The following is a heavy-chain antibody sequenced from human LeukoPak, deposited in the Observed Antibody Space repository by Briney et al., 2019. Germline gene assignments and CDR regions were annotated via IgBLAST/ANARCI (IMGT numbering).Heavy chain of an antibody. CDR1: GGSISSSSYY. J-gene: IGHJ4*02. V-gene: IGHV4-61*02. Sequence: TSETLSLTCTVSGGSISSSSYYWSWIRQHAGKGLEWIGRIYTSGSTNYNSSLKSRVTISVDTSKNQFSLKLSSVTAADTAVYYCARVREHMVRGVTFDYRGQGTLVTVSS. D-gene: IGHD3-10*01. CDR3: ARVREHMVRGVTFDY. CDR2: IYTSGST.